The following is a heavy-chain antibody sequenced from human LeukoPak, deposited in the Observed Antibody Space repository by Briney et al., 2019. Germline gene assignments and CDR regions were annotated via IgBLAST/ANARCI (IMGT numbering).Heavy chain of an antibody. D-gene: IGHD6-25*01. V-gene: IGHV3-74*01. CDR3: VRDPRFSENFDY. Sequence: GGSLRLSCAASGFIFRNYWMHWVRQAPGKGLVCVSRINDDGSSTNYADSVKGRFTISRDNAKNTLYLQMNSLRAEDTAVYFCVRDPRFSENFDYWGQGALVTVSS. J-gene: IGHJ4*02. CDR2: INDDGSST. CDR1: GFIFRNYW.